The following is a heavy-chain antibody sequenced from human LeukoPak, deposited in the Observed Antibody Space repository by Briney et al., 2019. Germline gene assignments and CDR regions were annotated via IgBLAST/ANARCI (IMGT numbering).Heavy chain of an antibody. Sequence: GGSLRLSCAASGFTFSSYSMNWVRQAPGKGLEWVSYISSSGSTIYYADSVKGRFTISRDNAKNSLYLQMNSLRAEDTAVYYCARDPAVATKRVVWFDPWGQGTLVTVSS. D-gene: IGHD5-12*01. CDR3: ARDPAVATKRVVWFDP. J-gene: IGHJ5*02. CDR2: ISSSGSTI. V-gene: IGHV3-48*04. CDR1: GFTFSSYS.